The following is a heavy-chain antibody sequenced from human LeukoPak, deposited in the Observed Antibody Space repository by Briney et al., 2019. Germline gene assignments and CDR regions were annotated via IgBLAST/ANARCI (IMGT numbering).Heavy chain of an antibody. D-gene: IGHD2-15*01. CDR3: ARGRVSIVVGT. Sequence: SETLSLTWAVYGGSFSGYYWSWIRQPPGKGLEWIGEINHSGSTNYNPSLKSRVTISVDTSKNQFSLKLSSVTAADTAVYYCARGRVSIVVGTWGQGTLVTVSS. V-gene: IGHV4-34*01. J-gene: IGHJ5*02. CDR2: INHSGST. CDR1: GGSFSGYY.